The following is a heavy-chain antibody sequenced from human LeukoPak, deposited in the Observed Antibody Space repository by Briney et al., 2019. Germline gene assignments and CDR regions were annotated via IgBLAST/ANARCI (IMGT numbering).Heavy chain of an antibody. V-gene: IGHV4-34*01. CDR1: GGSFSGYY. D-gene: IGHD3-3*01. Sequence: SETLSLTCAVYGGSFSGYYWSWIRQPPGKGLELIGEINHSGSTNYNPSLKSRVTISVDTSKNQFSLKLSSVTAADTAVYYCARGVRYYDFWSGYLYYWGQGTLVTVSS. CDR3: ARGVRYYDFWSGYLYY. CDR2: INHSGST. J-gene: IGHJ4*02.